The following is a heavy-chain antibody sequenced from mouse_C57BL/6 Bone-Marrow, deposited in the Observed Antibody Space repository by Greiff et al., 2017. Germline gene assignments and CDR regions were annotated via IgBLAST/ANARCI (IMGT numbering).Heavy chain of an antibody. CDR2: IDPSDSYT. CDR3: ARDGGDGSSWGDWYFDV. Sequence: QVQLKQPGAELVMPGASVKLSCKASGYTFTRYWMHWVKQRPGQGLEWIGEIDPSDSYTNSNQKFTGKSTLTVDKSSSTAFMQLSSLTSEDSAVYYCARDGGDGSSWGDWYFDVWGTGTTVTVSS. V-gene: IGHV1-69*01. J-gene: IGHJ1*03. D-gene: IGHD1-1*01. CDR1: GYTFTRYW.